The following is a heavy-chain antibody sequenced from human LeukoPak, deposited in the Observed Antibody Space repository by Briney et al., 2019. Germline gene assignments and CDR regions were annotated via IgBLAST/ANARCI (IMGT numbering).Heavy chain of an antibody. D-gene: IGHD1-1*01. CDR2: IIPFFGSA. Sequence: ASVKVSCKYSGGTFSNYPIVWVRQAPGRGLEWLGGIIPFFGSANYADMFQGRITLTAHESTATAYMELTSLTSDDTAMYFCTTHTRGQNYWWFDIWGQGTLVSVSS. CDR1: GGTFSNYP. J-gene: IGHJ5*02. CDR3: TTHTRGQNYWWFDI. V-gene: IGHV1-69*13.